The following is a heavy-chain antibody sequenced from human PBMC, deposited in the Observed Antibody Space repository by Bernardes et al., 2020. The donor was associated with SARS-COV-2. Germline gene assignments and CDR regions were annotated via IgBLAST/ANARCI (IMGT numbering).Heavy chain of an antibody. CDR1: GYTFTSYG. V-gene: IGHV1-18*01. Sequence: ASMKVSCKASGYTFTSYGISWVRQAPGQGLEWMGWISAYNGNTNYAQNLQGRVTMTTDTSTSTAYMELRSLRSDDTAVYYCARDPRPAAINYYYGMDVWGQGTTVTVSS. CDR2: ISAYNGNT. CDR3: ARDPRPAAINYYYGMDV. J-gene: IGHJ6*02. D-gene: IGHD2-2*02.